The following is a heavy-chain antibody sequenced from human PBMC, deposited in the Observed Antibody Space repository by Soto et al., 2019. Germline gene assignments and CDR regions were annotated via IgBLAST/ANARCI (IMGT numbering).Heavy chain of an antibody. CDR3: ARDRGCSSTSCWDYYYYGMDV. D-gene: IGHD2-2*01. CDR2: ISAYNGNT. Sequence: GASVKVSCKASGYTFTSYGISWVRQAPGQGLEWMGWISAYNGNTNYAQKLQGRVTMTTDTSTSTAYMELRSLRSDDTAVYYCARDRGCSSTSCWDYYYYGMDVWGQGTTVTVSS. J-gene: IGHJ6*02. CDR1: GYTFTSYG. V-gene: IGHV1-18*01.